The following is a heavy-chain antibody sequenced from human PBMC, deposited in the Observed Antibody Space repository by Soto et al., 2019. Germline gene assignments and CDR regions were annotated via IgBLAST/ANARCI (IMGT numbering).Heavy chain of an antibody. J-gene: IGHJ4*02. Sequence: LSLTCAVYGGSFSGYYWSWIRQPPGKGLEWIGEINHSGSTNYNPSLKSRVTISVDTSKNQFSLKLSSVTAADTAVYYCARGDYYDSSGYFFDYWGQGTLVTVSS. CDR1: GGSFSGYY. CDR2: INHSGST. CDR3: ARGDYYDSSGYFFDY. V-gene: IGHV4-34*01. D-gene: IGHD3-22*01.